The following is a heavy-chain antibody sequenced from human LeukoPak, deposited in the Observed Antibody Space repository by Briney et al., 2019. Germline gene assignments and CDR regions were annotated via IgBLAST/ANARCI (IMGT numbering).Heavy chain of an antibody. CDR1: GFTFSSYS. Sequence: GGSLRLSCVASGFTFSSYSMSWVRQAPGKGLEWVSYIDTSSSTIYYADSVKGRFTVSRDNAKNSLYLQMNSLRAEDTAVYYCARDMERYDILTGYCDYWGQGTLVTVSS. J-gene: IGHJ4*02. CDR3: ARDMERYDILTGYCDY. D-gene: IGHD3-9*01. CDR2: IDTSSSTI. V-gene: IGHV3-48*04.